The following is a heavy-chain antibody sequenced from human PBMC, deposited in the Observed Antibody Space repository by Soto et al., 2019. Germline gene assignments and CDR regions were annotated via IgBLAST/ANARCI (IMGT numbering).Heavy chain of an antibody. D-gene: IGHD2-2*01. CDR2: IIHIFATA. CDR1: GGTFSSYA. Sequence: QVQLVQSGAEVKKPGSSVKVSCKASGGTFSSYAISWVRQAPGQGLEWMGGIIHIFATANYAQKFQGRVMITVDESTSTAYMELSSLSYEDTAVYYCARSVSFRYPLIKRGMDVWGQGTKVTVSS. CDR3: ARSVSFRYPLIKRGMDV. V-gene: IGHV1-69*01. J-gene: IGHJ6*02.